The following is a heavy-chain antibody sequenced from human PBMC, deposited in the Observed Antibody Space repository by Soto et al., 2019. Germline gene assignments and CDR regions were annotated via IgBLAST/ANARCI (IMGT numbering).Heavy chain of an antibody. J-gene: IGHJ4*02. CDR1: GFTLSSYW. V-gene: IGHV3-74*01. CDR2: INGDGSTT. D-gene: IGHD3-10*01. CDR3: ARGRSGSYSFDY. Sequence: EVQLVESGGGIVQPGGSVRLSCAASGFTLSSYWIHWVRQAPGKGLVWVSRINGDGSTTNYADSLRGRFTISRDNAKNTVFLQINSLRAEDTAVYYCARGRSGSYSFDYWGQGTLVTVSS.